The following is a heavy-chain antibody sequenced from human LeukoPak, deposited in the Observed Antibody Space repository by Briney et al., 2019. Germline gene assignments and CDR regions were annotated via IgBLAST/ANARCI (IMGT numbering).Heavy chain of an antibody. V-gene: IGHV1-24*01. CDR2: FDPGDDET. CDR3: ATPRQIWSSNYYYGMDV. Sequence: ASVKVSCKVSGYTLTELSMHWVRQAPGKGLEWMGGFDPGDDETIYAQKFQGRVTMTEDTSTDTAYMELSSLRSEDTAVYYCATPRQIWSSNYYYGMDVWGQGTTVTVSS. CDR1: GYTLTELS. D-gene: IGHD1-26*01. J-gene: IGHJ6*02.